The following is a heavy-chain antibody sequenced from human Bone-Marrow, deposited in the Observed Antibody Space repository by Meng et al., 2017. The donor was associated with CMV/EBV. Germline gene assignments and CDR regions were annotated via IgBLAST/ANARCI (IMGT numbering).Heavy chain of an antibody. J-gene: IGHJ6*02. CDR1: GYTFTGYY. CDR2: INPSGGST. V-gene: IGHV1-46*01. Sequence: ASVKVSCKASGYTFTGYYMHWVRQAPGQGLEWMGIINPSGGSTSYAQKFQGRVTMTRDTSTSTVYMELSSLRSEDTAVYYCARDKMRFYYYYGMDVWGQGTTVTVSS. CDR3: ARDKMRFYYYYGMDV.